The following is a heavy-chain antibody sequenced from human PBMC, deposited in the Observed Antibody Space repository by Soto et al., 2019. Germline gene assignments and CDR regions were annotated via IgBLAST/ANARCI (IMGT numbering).Heavy chain of an antibody. CDR2: ISYTGGT. CDR1: GGSISSFY. J-gene: IGHJ4*02. V-gene: IGHV4-59*01. CDR3: ARDGSGSYSSPFDY. Sequence: SETLSLTCTVSGGSISSFYLSWIRQPPGKGLEYIGYISYTGGTNYNPSLKSRVTISVDTSKNQFSLKLSSVTAADTAVYYCARDGSGSYSSPFDYWGQGTLVTVSS. D-gene: IGHD3-10*01.